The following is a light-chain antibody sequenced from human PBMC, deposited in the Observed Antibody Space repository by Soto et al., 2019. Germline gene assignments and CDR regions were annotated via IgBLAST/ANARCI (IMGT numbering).Light chain of an antibody. CDR2: EVS. J-gene: IGLJ1*01. V-gene: IGLV2-14*01. CDR1: SSDVGGYNY. CDR3: TSYTTSDTFV. Sequence: QSALTQPASVSGSPGQSITISCTGTSSDVGGYNYVSWYQQHPGKVPKLMIYEVSNRPSGVSNRFSGFKSGNTASLTVSGLQVEDEADYYCTSYTTSDTFVFGTGTKLTVL.